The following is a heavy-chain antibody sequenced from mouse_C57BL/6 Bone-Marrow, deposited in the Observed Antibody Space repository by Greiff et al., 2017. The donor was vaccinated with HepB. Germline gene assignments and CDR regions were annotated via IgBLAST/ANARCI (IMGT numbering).Heavy chain of an antibody. J-gene: IGHJ3*01. Sequence: QVHVKQSGAELAKPGASVKLSCKASGYTFTSYWMHWVKQRPGQGLEWIGYINPSSGYTKYNQKFKDKATLTADKSSSTAYMQLSSLTYEDSAVYYCASNDYVPFAYWGQGTLVTVSA. D-gene: IGHD2-4*01. V-gene: IGHV1-7*01. CDR2: INPSSGYT. CDR3: ASNDYVPFAY. CDR1: GYTFTSYW.